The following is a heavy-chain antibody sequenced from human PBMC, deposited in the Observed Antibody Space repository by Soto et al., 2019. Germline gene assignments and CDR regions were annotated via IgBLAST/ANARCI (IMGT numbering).Heavy chain of an antibody. D-gene: IGHD3-22*01. CDR3: ARDTQQDSNGYYLEWFDP. V-gene: IGHV1-18*01. CDR2: INPSNDNT. CDR1: GYTFYRYG. Sequence: ASVKVSCKASGYTFYRYGITWVRQAPGQGLEWMGWINPSNDNTNYAQKFRGRVTMTTDASKSTAHMELRSLKSDDTAVYYCARDTQQDSNGYYLEWFDPWGQGTLVTVSS. J-gene: IGHJ5*02.